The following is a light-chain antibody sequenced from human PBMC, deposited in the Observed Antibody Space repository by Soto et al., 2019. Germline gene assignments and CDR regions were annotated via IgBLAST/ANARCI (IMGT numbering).Light chain of an antibody. Sequence: EIVLTQSPGTLSLSPGERATLSCRASQSFNSIYLAWYQQKPGQAPRLLIYGASSRANGIPDRFRGSGSGTDFTLTISRLEPEDFAVYYWHQYDSWTFGQGTKVEIK. J-gene: IGKJ1*01. CDR2: GAS. V-gene: IGKV3-20*01. CDR1: QSFNSIY. CDR3: HQYDSWT.